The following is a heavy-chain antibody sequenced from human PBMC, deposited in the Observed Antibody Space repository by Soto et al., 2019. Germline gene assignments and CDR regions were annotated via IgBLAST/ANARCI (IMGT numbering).Heavy chain of an antibody. D-gene: IGHD2-2*01. Sequence: QVQLQESGPGLVKPSQTLSLTCTVSGGSITSSGYYWSWIRQHPGGGLEWIGFTSNSGSTSYNPSLKGRVPVSLDTSSTQFSLNLKLVMPADPAVYYVARGGGSTKVDYWGQGTLVTVSP. CDR2: TSNSGST. CDR3: ARGGGSTKVDY. V-gene: IGHV4-31*03. CDR1: GGSITSSGYY. J-gene: IGHJ4*02.